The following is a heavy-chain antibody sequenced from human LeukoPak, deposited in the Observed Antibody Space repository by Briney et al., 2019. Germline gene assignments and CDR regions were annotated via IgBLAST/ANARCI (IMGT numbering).Heavy chain of an antibody. CDR1: GYNFATDW. D-gene: IGHD5-24*01. V-gene: IGHV5-51*01. CDR2: IFPDDSDI. Sequence: GESLKISCKGSGYNFATDWIGWVRQMPGKGLEWMGIIFPDDSDIRYNPSFQGQVTISADKSISTAYLQWRSLKASGSAMYYCARQESEMATPANRYFDHWGQGTLVTVSS. CDR3: ARQESEMATPANRYFDH. J-gene: IGHJ4*02.